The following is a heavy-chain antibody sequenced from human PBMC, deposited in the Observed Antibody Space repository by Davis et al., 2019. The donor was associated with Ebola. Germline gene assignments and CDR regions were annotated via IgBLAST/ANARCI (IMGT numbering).Heavy chain of an antibody. V-gene: IGHV4-39*07. J-gene: IGHJ4*02. D-gene: IGHD5-18*01. CDR3: ARGGYSYGSLDY. CDR1: GGSISSSSYY. CDR2: IYYSGST. Sequence: SETLSLTCTVSGGSISSSSYYWGWIRQPPGKGLEWIGYIYYSGSTYYNPSLKSRVTISVDRSKNQFSLKLSSVTAADTAVYYCARGGYSYGSLDYWGQGTLVTVSS.